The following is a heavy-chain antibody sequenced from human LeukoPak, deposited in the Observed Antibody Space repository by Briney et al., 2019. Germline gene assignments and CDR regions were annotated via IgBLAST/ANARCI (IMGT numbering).Heavy chain of an antibody. J-gene: IGHJ4*02. V-gene: IGHV3-7*01. CDR3: ARDYDYGLNY. CDR2: IMQDRSQN. CDR1: GFTFSTDR. D-gene: IGHD4-17*01. Sequence: PGGSLRLSCAASGFTFSTDRMSWVRQAPGKGLEWVANIMQDRSQNHYVDSVKGRFTLSRDNARNSVYLQMSSLGAEDTAVYYWARDYDYGLNYWGQGTLVTVSS.